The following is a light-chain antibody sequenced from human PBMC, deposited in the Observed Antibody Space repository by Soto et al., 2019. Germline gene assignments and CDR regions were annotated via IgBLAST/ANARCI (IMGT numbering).Light chain of an antibody. Sequence: DVHMTQSPSSLSASVGDRVTITCRASQGITRSLAWYQQTPGKAPKLLIYAASTLQSGVPSRFSGSGSGTDFTLTISSLQPEDVAIYYWQKYDSAPLTFGGGTKVEIK. CDR3: QKYDSAPLT. CDR1: QGITRS. V-gene: IGKV1-27*01. J-gene: IGKJ4*01. CDR2: AAS.